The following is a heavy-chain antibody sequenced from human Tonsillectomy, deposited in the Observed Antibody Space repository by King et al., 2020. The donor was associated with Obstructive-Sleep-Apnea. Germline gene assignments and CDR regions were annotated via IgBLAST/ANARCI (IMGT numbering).Heavy chain of an antibody. CDR3: AKEGEDRYCSSPTCYDYGMDV. CDR2: IWFDGSNT. V-gene: IGHV3-33*06. CDR1: GFTFNSYT. Sequence: QLVQSGGGVVQPGRSLRLSCAASGFTFNSYTMHWVRQAPGKGLEWVAVIWFDGSNTYYADSVKGRLPISRDNSKKTMYLQMNSLRAEDTAVYYCAKEGEDRYCSSPTCYDYGMDVWGQGATVTVSS. J-gene: IGHJ6*02. D-gene: IGHD2-2*01.